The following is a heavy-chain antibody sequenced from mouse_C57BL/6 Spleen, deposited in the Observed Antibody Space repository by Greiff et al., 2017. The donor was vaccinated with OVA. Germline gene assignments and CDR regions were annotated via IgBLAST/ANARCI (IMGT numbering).Heavy chain of an antibody. J-gene: IGHJ3*01. CDR2: IYPGDGDT. CDR1: GYAFSSYW. Sequence: VQRVESGAELVKPGASVKISCKASGYAFSSYWMNWVKQRPGKGLEWIGQIYPGDGDTNYNGKFKGKATLTADKSSSTAYMQLSSLTSEDSAVYFCARDDPAWFAYWGQGTLVTVSA. V-gene: IGHV1-80*01. CDR3: ARDDPAWFAY.